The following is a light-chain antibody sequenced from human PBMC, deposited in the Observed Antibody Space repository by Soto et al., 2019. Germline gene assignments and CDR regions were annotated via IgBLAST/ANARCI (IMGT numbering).Light chain of an antibody. J-gene: IGKJ3*01. CDR1: QSIPRY. Sequence: DIQMTQSPSSLSASVGDRVTITCRASQSIPRYLNWYQQKPGKAPKVLIYDASSLESGVPSRFSGSGSGTDFTLTISSLQPEDFATYYCQQNYSTPFTFGPGTKVEIK. CDR3: QQNYSTPFT. CDR2: DAS. V-gene: IGKV1-39*01.